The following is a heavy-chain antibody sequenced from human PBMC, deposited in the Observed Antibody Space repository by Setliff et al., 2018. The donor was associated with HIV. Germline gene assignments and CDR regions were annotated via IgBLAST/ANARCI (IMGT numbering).Heavy chain of an antibody. V-gene: IGHV4-39*01. D-gene: IGHD1-20*01. CDR3: VTSKPHNWNDGANWFDP. Sequence: LSLTCTVSGDSLAGSRYSWGWVRQPPGKGLEWIGSAYHDGNSYFNPSLKSRVTISMDTSKNQVSLRLKSVTAADTAIYYCVTSKPHNWNDGANWFDPWGQGTLVTVSS. CDR2: AYHDGNS. J-gene: IGHJ5*02. CDR1: GDSLAGSRYS.